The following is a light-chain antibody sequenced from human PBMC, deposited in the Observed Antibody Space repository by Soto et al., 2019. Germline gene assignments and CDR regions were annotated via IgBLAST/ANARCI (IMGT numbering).Light chain of an antibody. J-gene: IGLJ3*02. CDR3: SSYAGSNNHVV. V-gene: IGLV2-8*01. Sequence: QSALTQPPSASGSPGQSVTISCTGTSSDVGGYNYVSWYQQHPGTAPKLIIYEVNKRPSGVPDRLSGSKSGNAASLTVSGLQTEDEADYYCSSYAGSNNHVVFGGGTKLTVL. CDR1: SSDVGGYNY. CDR2: EVN.